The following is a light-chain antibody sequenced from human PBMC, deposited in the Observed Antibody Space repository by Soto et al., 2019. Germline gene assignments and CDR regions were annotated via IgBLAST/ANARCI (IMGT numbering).Light chain of an antibody. CDR1: SGHSSYA. Sequence: QLVLTQSPSASASLGSSVKLTCTLSSGHSSYAIAWHQQQPEKGPRYLMKLNSDGSHSKGDGIPDRFSGSSSGAERYLTISSLQSEDEADYYCQTWGTGIHWVFGGGTKLPVL. CDR3: QTWGTGIHWV. V-gene: IGLV4-69*01. CDR2: LNSDGSH. J-gene: IGLJ3*02.